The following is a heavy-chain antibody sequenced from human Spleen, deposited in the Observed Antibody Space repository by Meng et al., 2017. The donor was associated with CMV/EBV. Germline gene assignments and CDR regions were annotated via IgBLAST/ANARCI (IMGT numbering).Heavy chain of an antibody. J-gene: IGHJ4*02. Sequence: ASVKVSCKASGYIFTGYSVHWVRQAPGQGLEWMGWISPNSGDTNYAQKFQGRVTMTRDTSISTVYMELSGLRSDDTAMYFCARRMPTIQFDYWGQGTLVTVSS. CDR3: ARRMPTIQFDY. CDR2: ISPNSGDT. D-gene: IGHD2-2*02. CDR1: GYIFTGYS. V-gene: IGHV1-2*02.